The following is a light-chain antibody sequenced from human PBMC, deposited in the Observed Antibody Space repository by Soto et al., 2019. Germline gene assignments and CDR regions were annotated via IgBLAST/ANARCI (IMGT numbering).Light chain of an antibody. CDR2: GAS. CDR3: QQYGSSQKT. Sequence: EIVLTQSPGTLSLSPGERATLSCRASQSVRSGYLAWYQHKPGQAPRLLIYGASARASGIPDRFSGSGSGTDFTLTIGRLEPEDSAVYYSQQYGSSQKTFGQGTKVQIK. J-gene: IGKJ1*01. CDR1: QSVRSGY. V-gene: IGKV3-20*01.